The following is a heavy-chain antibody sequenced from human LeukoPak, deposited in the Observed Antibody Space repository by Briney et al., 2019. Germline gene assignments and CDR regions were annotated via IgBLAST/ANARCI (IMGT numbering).Heavy chain of an antibody. J-gene: IGHJ4*02. CDR2: INLSGST. CDR1: GGSFSGYN. V-gene: IGHV4-34*01. CDR3: ARGRGPFGIAAAELDY. D-gene: IGHD6-13*01. Sequence: SETLSLTCAVYGGSFSGYNWGWLRPPPGKGREWIGEINLSGSTNYNPSLKSRVTISVDTSKNQFSLKLSSETAADTPVYYCARGRGPFGIAAAELDYWGQGTLGTVS.